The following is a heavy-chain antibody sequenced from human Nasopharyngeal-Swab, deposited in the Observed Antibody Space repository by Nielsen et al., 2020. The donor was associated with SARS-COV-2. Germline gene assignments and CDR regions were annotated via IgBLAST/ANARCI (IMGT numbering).Heavy chain of an antibody. CDR3: AKAGGYSSAVAFDI. Sequence: GGSLRLSCAASGFTFSSYGMHWVRQAPGKGLEWVSAISGSGGSTYYADSVKGRFTISRDNSKNTLYLQMNSLRAEDTAVYYCAKAGGYSSAVAFDIWGQGTMVTVSS. CDR1: GFTFSSYG. CDR2: ISGSGGST. D-gene: IGHD5-18*01. V-gene: IGHV3-23*01. J-gene: IGHJ3*02.